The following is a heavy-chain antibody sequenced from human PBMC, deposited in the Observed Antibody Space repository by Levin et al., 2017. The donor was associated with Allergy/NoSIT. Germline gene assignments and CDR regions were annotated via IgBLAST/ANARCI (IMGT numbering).Heavy chain of an antibody. CDR1: GGSISSSTYY. J-gene: IGHJ5*02. V-gene: IGHV4-39*01. CDR3: ASRTYRA. CDR2: IYYDGAT. D-gene: IGHD3-16*02. Sequence: SETLFLTCTVSGGSISSSTYYWGWIRQPPGKGLEWIGSIYYDGATYYSPSLRSRLTVSVDTSNNQFSLRLRSVTAADTAMYYCASRTYRAWGRGILVTVSS.